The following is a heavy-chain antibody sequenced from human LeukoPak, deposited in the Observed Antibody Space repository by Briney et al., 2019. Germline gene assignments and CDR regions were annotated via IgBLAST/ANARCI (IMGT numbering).Heavy chain of an antibody. CDR1: GYSISSGYY. J-gene: IGHJ4*02. CDR2: IYHSGST. CDR3: ARDPVVRGVFDY. D-gene: IGHD3-10*01. Sequence: SETLSLTCTVSGYSISSGYYWGWIRQPPGKGLEWIGSIYHSGSTYYNPSLKSRVTISVDTSKIQFSLKLSSVTAADTAVYYCARDPVVRGVFDYWGQGTLVTVSS. V-gene: IGHV4-38-2*02.